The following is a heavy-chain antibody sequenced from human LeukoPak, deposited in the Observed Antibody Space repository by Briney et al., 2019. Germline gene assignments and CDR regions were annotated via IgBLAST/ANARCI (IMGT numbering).Heavy chain of an antibody. CDR3: ARATGTYYDFWSGFSLSA. D-gene: IGHD3-3*01. CDR1: GYTLTGYY. J-gene: IGHJ4*02. Sequence: GASVKVSCKASGYTLTGYYMHWVRQAPGQGLEWMGWINPNSGGTNYAQKFQGRVTMTRDTSISTAYMELSRLRSDDTAVYYCARATGTYYDFWSGFSLSAWGQGTLVTVSS. CDR2: INPNSGGT. V-gene: IGHV1-2*02.